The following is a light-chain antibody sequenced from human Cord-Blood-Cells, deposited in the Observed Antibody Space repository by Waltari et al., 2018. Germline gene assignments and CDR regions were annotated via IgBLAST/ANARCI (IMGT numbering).Light chain of an antibody. CDR2: EGS. J-gene: IGLJ3*02. Sequence: QSALTHPASVSGSPGQSITISCTGTSSDVGSYNLVSWYQQHPGTAPKLMIYEGSKRPSGVSNRFSGSKSGNTASLTISGLQAEDEVDYYCCSSAGSSTWVFGGGTKLPVL. CDR3: CSSAGSSTWV. CDR1: SSDVGSYNL. V-gene: IGLV2-23*01.